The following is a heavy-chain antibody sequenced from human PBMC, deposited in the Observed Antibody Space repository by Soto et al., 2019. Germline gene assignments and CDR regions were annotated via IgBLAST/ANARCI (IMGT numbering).Heavy chain of an antibody. CDR2: ISGYNGDT. CDR1: GYTFTRYG. J-gene: IGHJ6*02. CDR3: AKNGQPPYYYYGMDV. Sequence: QGQLVQSGAEVKKPGASVKVSCKASGYTFTRYGISWVRQAPGQGLEWMGWISGYNGDTNYAQKFQGRVTMTVDTSTTTAFMELRSLTSDDRVVYYCAKNGQPPYYYYGMDVWGQGTTVTVSS. D-gene: IGHD2-8*01. V-gene: IGHV1-18*01.